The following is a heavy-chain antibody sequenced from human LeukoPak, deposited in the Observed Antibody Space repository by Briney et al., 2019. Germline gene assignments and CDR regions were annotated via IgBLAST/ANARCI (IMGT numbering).Heavy chain of an antibody. D-gene: IGHD6-13*01. CDR1: GYTFTSYA. J-gene: IGHJ4*02. CDR3: ATSWSQGSSWSFDY. CDR2: FDPEDGET. V-gene: IGHV1-24*01. Sequence: ASVKVSCKASGYTFTSYAMNWVRQAPGQGLEWMGGFDPEDGETIYAQKFQGRVTMTEDTSTDTAYMELSSLRSEDTAVYYCATSWSQGSSWSFDYWGQGTLVTVSS.